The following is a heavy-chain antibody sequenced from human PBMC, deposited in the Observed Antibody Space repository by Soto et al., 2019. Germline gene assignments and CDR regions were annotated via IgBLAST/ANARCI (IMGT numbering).Heavy chain of an antibody. J-gene: IGHJ6*02. Sequence: EEQLVESGGGLVQPGGSLRLSCAASGFAFSGFEMNWVRQAPGKGLEWVSYISSGASNMYYADSVKGRFTISRDNAQSSLYLPMNSLRVEDTAVYYCARDPNYDFWSGYRNKEGTYGMDVWGQGTTVTVSS. CDR2: ISSGASNM. D-gene: IGHD3-3*01. CDR3: ARDPNYDFWSGYRNKEGTYGMDV. CDR1: GFAFSGFE. V-gene: IGHV3-48*03.